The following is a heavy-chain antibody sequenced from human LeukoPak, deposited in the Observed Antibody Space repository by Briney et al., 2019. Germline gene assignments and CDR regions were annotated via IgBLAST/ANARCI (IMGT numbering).Heavy chain of an antibody. J-gene: IGHJ4*02. CDR2: MKQDGSEK. Sequence: SGGSLRLSCAASGXTFSRYWMSWVRQAPGKGLEWVANMKQDGSEKYYVDSVKGRFTISRDNAKNSLYLQMNSLRAEDTAVYYCVRDHRGVFDYWGQGTLVTVSS. V-gene: IGHV3-7*05. CDR1: GXTFSRYW. CDR3: VRDHRGVFDY.